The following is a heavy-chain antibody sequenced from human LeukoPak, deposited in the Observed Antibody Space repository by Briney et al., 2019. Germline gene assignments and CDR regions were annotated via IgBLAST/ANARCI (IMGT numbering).Heavy chain of an antibody. CDR1: GFTFSDYY. J-gene: IGHJ5*02. D-gene: IGHD3-9*01. CDR3: ARRVLRYFDWYGDWFDP. Sequence: PGGSLRLSCAASGFTFSDYYMSWIRQAPGKGLEWVSYISSSGSTIYYADSVKGRFTISRDNAKNSLYLQMNSLRAEDTAVYYCARRVLRYFDWYGDWFDPWGQGTLVTVSS. CDR2: ISSSGSTI. V-gene: IGHV3-11*01.